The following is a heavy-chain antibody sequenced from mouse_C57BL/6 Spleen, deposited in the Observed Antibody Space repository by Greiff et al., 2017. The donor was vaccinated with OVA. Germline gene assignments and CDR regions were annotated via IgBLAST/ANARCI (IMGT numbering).Heavy chain of an antibody. CDR3: ARGGAQALDY. J-gene: IGHJ2*01. Sequence: EVQLVESEGGLVQPGSSMKLSCTASGFTFSDYYMAWVRQVPEKGLEWVANINYDGSSTYYLDSLKSRFIISRDNAKNILYLQMSSLKSEDTATYYCARGGAQALDYWGQGTTLTVSS. CDR2: INYDGSST. CDR1: GFTFSDYY. D-gene: IGHD3-2*02. V-gene: IGHV5-16*01.